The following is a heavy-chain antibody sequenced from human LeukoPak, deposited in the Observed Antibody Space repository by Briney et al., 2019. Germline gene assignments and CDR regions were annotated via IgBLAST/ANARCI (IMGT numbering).Heavy chain of an antibody. D-gene: IGHD2-2*02. V-gene: IGHV4-31*03. Sequence: SETLSLTCTVSGGSISSGGYYGSWIRQHPGKGLEWIGYIYYSGSTYYNPSLKSRVTISVDTSNNHFSLRLSSVTAADTAVYYCARGLYSSSGYTAFDIWGQGTMVTVSS. CDR2: IYYSGST. CDR1: GGSISSGGYY. J-gene: IGHJ3*02. CDR3: ARGLYSSSGYTAFDI.